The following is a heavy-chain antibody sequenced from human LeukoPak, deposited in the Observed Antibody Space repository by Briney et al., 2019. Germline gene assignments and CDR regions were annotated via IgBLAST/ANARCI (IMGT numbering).Heavy chain of an antibody. Sequence: PSETLSLTCAVYGGSFSGYYWSWIRQPPGKGLEWIGRIYTSGSTNYNPSLKSRVTMSVDTSKNQFSLKLSSVTAADTAVYYCAREVYDAFDIWGQGTMVTVSS. CDR1: GGSFSGYY. V-gene: IGHV4-4*07. D-gene: IGHD2-8*01. J-gene: IGHJ3*02. CDR2: IYTSGST. CDR3: AREVYDAFDI.